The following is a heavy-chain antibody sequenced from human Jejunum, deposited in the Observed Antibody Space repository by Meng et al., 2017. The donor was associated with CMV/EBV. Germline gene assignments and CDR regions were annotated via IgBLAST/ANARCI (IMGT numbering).Heavy chain of an antibody. V-gene: IGHV4-59*01. CDR1: GGSITNYY. D-gene: IGHD2-21*01. J-gene: IGHJ6*02. CDR2: IYYTGST. CDR3: ARDNVVHYYYGLDV. Sequence: SGGSITNYYWGWLRQTPGKGLEWIGYIYYTGSTNYNPSLKSRVTISVDTSKNQFSLKLSSVTAADTAVYYCARDNVVHYYYGLDVWGQGTTVTVSS.